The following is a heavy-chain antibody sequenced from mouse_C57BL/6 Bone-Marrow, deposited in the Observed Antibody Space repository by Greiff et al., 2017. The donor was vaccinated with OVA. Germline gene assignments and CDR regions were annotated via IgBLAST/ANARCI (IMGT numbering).Heavy chain of an antibody. D-gene: IGHD2-2*01. CDR2: IDPETGGT. CDR1: GYTFTDYE. J-gene: IGHJ4*01. Sequence: QVQLQQSGAELVRPGASVTLSCKASGYTFTDYEMHWVKQTPVHGLEWIGAIDPETGGTAYNQKFKGKAILTADKSSSTAYMELRSLTSEDSAVYYGTRGIYYGYPYAMDYWGQGTSVTVSS. V-gene: IGHV1-15*01. CDR3: TRGIYYGYPYAMDY.